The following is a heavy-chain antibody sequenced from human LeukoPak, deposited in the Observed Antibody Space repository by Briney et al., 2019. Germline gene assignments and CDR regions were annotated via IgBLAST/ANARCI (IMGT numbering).Heavy chain of an antibody. Sequence: SETLSLTCTVSGGSISSYYWSWIRQPPGKGLEWVGYIYYSGSTNYNPSLKSRVTISVDTSKNQFSLKLSSVTAADTAVFYCARENSGSYREFDYWGQGTLVTVSS. CDR1: GGSISSYY. CDR3: ARENSGSYREFDY. J-gene: IGHJ4*02. V-gene: IGHV4-59*12. D-gene: IGHD1-26*01. CDR2: IYYSGST.